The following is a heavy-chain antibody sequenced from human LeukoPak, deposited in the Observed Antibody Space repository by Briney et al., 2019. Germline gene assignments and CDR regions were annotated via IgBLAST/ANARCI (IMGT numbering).Heavy chain of an antibody. CDR3: ASSKAVDGTAYYFEY. V-gene: IGHV3-30-3*01. CDR2: ISYDGSNK. CDR1: GFTFSSYA. J-gene: IGHJ4*02. D-gene: IGHD6-19*01. Sequence: GGSLRLSCAASGFTFSSYAMHWVRQAPGKGLEWVAVISYDGSNKNHADSVKGRFTISRDNYKNTLYLQMNSQRVEDTAVYYYASSKAVDGTAYYFEYWGQGTLVTVSS.